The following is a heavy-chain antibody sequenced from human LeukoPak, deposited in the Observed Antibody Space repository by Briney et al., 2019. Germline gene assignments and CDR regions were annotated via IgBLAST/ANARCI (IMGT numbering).Heavy chain of an antibody. V-gene: IGHV4-59*01. CDR3: ARASWTIFGVVIYFDY. CDR2: IYYSGST. CDR1: GGSISSYY. Sequence: SETLSLTCTVSGGSISSYYWSWIRQPPGKGLEWIGYIYYSGSTNYNPSLKSRVTISVDTSKNQFSLKLSSVTAADTAVYYCARASWTIFGVVIYFDYWGQGTLVTVSS. D-gene: IGHD3-3*01. J-gene: IGHJ4*02.